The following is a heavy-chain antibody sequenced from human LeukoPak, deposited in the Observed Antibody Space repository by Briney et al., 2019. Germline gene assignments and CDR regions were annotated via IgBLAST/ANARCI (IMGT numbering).Heavy chain of an antibody. CDR3: ARLRGFIDY. CDR1: GFIFSDHY. Sequence: KPGGSLRLSCEGSGFIFSDHYMTWVRQAPGKGLDLVASINSGGTTLYYADSVEGRFTISRDNAKDSLYLGMNSLRVDDTAVYYCARLRGFIDYWGQGSLVTVSS. V-gene: IGHV3-11*01. J-gene: IGHJ4*02. CDR2: INSGGTTL. D-gene: IGHD3-10*01.